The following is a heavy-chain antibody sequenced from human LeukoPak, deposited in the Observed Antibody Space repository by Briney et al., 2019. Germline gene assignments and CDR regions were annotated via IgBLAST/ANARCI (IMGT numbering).Heavy chain of an antibody. D-gene: IGHD6-19*01. CDR1: GYTFTSYD. V-gene: IGHV1-8*01. CDR3: ARDRSSGWYSIYYYYMDV. CDR2: MNPNSGNT. J-gene: IGHJ6*03. Sequence: GASVKVSCKASGYTFTSYDINWVRQATGQGLEWMGWMNPNSGNTGYAQRFQGRVTMTRDTSISTAYMELSSLRSDDTAVYYCARDRSSGWYSIYYYYMDVWGKGTTVTISS.